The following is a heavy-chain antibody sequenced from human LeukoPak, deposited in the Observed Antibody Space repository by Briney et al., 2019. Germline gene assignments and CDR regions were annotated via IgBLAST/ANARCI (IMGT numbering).Heavy chain of an antibody. D-gene: IGHD2-15*01. CDR3: ARDHSDLYCSGGSCYPDY. J-gene: IGHJ4*02. CDR1: GFTFSSYS. Sequence: GGSLRLSCAASGFTFSSYSMNWVRQAPGKGLEWVSSISSSSSYIYYADSVKGRFTISRDNAKNSLYLQMNSLRAEDTAVYYCARDHSDLYCSGGSCYPDYWGQGTLVTVSS. V-gene: IGHV3-21*01. CDR2: ISSSSSYI.